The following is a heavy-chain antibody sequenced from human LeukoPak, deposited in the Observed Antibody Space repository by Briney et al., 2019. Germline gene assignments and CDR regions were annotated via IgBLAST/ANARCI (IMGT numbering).Heavy chain of an antibody. CDR3: AKDSALYSSGPAAFDI. Sequence: PGGSLRLSCAASGFTFSSYSMNWVRQAPGKGLEWVSYISSSSSTIYYADSVKGRFTISRDNAKNSLYLQMNSLRAEDTAVYYCAKDSALYSSGPAAFDIWGQGTMVTVSS. CDR1: GFTFSSYS. J-gene: IGHJ3*02. CDR2: ISSSSSTI. V-gene: IGHV3-48*01. D-gene: IGHD6-19*01.